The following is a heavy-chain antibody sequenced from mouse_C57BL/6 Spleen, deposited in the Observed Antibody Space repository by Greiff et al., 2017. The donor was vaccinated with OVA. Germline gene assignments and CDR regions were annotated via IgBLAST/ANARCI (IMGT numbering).Heavy chain of an antibody. J-gene: IGHJ1*03. CDR1: GYTFTSYW. CDR3: ARGTYGYDWYFDV. V-gene: IGHV1-53*01. CDR2: INPSNGGT. Sequence: QVHVKQSGTELVKPGASVKLSCKASGYTFTSYWMHWVKQRPGQGLEWIGNINPSNGGTNYNEKFKSKATLTVDKSSSTAYMQLSSLTSEDSAVYYCARGTYGYDWYFDVWGTGTTVTVSS. D-gene: IGHD2-2*01.